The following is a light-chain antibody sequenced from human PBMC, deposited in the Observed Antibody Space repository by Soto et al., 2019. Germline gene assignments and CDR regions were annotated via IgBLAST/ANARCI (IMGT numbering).Light chain of an antibody. Sequence: EIXXTQSPATLSVSPGERATLSCRASQSVSSNLAWYQQKPGQAPRLLIYGASTRATGIPARFSGSGSGTEFTLTISSLQSEDFAVYDCQQYDNWPPLTFGGGTKVDIK. J-gene: IGKJ4*01. V-gene: IGKV3-15*01. CDR2: GAS. CDR3: QQYDNWPPLT. CDR1: QSVSSN.